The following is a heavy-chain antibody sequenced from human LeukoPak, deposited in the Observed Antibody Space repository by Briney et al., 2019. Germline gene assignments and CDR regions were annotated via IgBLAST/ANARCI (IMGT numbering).Heavy chain of an antibody. CDR1: GFTFDDYA. CDR2: ISWNSGSI. V-gene: IGHV3-9*01. CDR3: ASGTSGLRYFDY. D-gene: IGHD1-26*01. J-gene: IGHJ4*02. Sequence: GGSLRLSCAASGFTFDDYAIHWVRQAPGKGLEWVSGISWNSGSIGYADSVKGRFTISRDNAKNSLYLQMNSLRAEDTAVYYCASGTSGLRYFDYWGQGTLVTVSS.